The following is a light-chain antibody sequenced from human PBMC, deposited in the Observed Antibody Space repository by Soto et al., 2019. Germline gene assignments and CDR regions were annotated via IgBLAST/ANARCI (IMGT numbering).Light chain of an antibody. CDR2: GAS. CDR1: QSVLDSSNNKDC. CDR3: QQHGISHIT. J-gene: IGKJ5*01. Sequence: DIVMTQSPDSLAVSLGERATITCKSSQSVLDSSNNKDCLSWYQQKPGQAPRLLIFGASSRATGIPDRFSGSGSGTDFTLTISRLEPEDFAVYYCQQHGISHITFGQGTRLEIK. V-gene: IGKV3-20*01.